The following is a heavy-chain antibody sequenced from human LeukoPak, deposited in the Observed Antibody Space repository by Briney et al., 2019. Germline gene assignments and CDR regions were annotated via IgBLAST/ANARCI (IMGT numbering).Heavy chain of an antibody. Sequence: SETLSLTCAVYGGSFSGYYWSWIRQPPGKGLEWIGSIYYSGSTYYNPSLKSRVTISVDTSKNQFSLKLSSVTAADTAVYYCASLHYDFWSGYYTWDYWGQGTLVTVSS. CDR3: ASLHYDFWSGYYTWDY. J-gene: IGHJ4*02. CDR1: GGSFSGYY. D-gene: IGHD3-3*01. V-gene: IGHV4-34*01. CDR2: IYYSGST.